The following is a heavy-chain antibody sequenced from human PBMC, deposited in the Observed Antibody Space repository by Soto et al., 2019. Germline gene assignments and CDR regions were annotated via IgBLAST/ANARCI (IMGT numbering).Heavy chain of an antibody. V-gene: IGHV5-51*01. J-gene: IGHJ6*02. Sequence: PGESLKISCKGSGYSFTTCWIGWVRQMPGKGLEWMGIIYPGDSDTRYSPSFQGQVAISADKSISTAYLQWSSLKASDTAMYYCARRPLDRLYGMDVWGQGTTVTVSS. CDR2: IYPGDSDT. CDR3: ARRPLDRLYGMDV. D-gene: IGHD3-3*01. CDR1: GYSFTTCW.